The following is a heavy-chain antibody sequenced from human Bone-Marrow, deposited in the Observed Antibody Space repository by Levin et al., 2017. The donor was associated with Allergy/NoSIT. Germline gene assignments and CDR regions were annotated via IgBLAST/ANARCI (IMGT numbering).Heavy chain of an antibody. CDR3: ARDKERAAAVGWYFDL. V-gene: IGHV4-31*03. D-gene: IGHD6-13*01. J-gene: IGHJ2*01. CDR1: GGSISSGGYY. Sequence: PSETLSLTCTVSGGSISSGGYYWSWIRQHPGTGLEWIGYIYYSGSTYYNPSLKSRVTMSVDTSKNQFSLKLSSVTAADTAVYYCARDKERAAAVGWYFDLWGRGTLVTVSS. CDR2: IYYSGST.